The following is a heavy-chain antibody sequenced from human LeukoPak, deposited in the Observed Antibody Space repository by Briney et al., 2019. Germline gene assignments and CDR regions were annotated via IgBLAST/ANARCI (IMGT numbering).Heavy chain of an antibody. J-gene: IGHJ3*02. CDR3: ARAIAAAAFDAFDI. CDR1: GYTFTGYY. CDR2: IIPILGIA. D-gene: IGHD6-13*01. V-gene: IGHV1-69*04. Sequence: SVKVSCKASGYTFTGYYMHWVRQAPGQGLEWMGRIIPILGIANYAQKFQGRVTITADKSTSTAYMELSSLRSEDTAVYYCARAIAAAAFDAFDIWGQGTMVTVSS.